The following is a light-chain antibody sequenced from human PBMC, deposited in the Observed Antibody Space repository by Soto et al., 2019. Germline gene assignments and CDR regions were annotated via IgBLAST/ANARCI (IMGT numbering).Light chain of an antibody. Sequence: QSALIQPPSASGTPGQRVTIFCSGSSSNIGSNTVNWYQQLPGLAPKLLIYSNNQRPSGVPDRFSGSKSGTSASLAISGLQSEDEADYYCATWGDSLNGWVFGGGTKLTVL. V-gene: IGLV1-44*01. CDR2: SNN. J-gene: IGLJ3*02. CDR1: SSNIGSNT. CDR3: ATWGDSLNGWV.